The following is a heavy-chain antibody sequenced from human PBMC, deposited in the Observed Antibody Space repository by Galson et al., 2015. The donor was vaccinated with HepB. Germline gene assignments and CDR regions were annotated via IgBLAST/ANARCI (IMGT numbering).Heavy chain of an antibody. CDR2: INAGNGNT. J-gene: IGHJ6*03. CDR1: GYTFTSYA. V-gene: IGHV1-3*01. Sequence: SVKVSCKASGYTFTSYAMHWVRQAPGQRLEWMGWINAGNGNTKYSQKFQGRVTITRDTSASTAYMELSSLRSEDTAVYYCARAFSSSSLHYYYYYMDVWGKGTTVTVSS. CDR3: ARAFSSSSLHYYYYYMDV. D-gene: IGHD6-6*01.